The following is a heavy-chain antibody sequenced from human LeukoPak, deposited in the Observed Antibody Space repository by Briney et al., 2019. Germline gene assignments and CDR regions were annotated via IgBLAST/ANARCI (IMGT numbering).Heavy chain of an antibody. V-gene: IGHV3-23*01. CDR1: GFTFSSYG. J-gene: IGHJ3*01. D-gene: IGHD5/OR15-5a*01. CDR3: AKAVYPTLGAFDV. CDR2: ISGSGDNT. Sequence: PGGSLRLSCAASGFTFSSYGMTWVRQAPGKGLEWVSTISGSGDNTFYADSLKGRFTISRDNSKNTLYLLMNSLRAEDTAVYYCAKAVYPTLGAFDVWGQGTMVTVSS.